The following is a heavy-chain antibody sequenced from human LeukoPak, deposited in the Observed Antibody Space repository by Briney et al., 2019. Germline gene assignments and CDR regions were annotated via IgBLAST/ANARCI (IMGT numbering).Heavy chain of an antibody. CDR1: GFTFSNYA. D-gene: IGHD3-3*01. J-gene: IGHJ4*02. Sequence: GGSLRLSCAASGFTFSNYAMSWVRQAAGKGLEWVSTISGSGDNTYYADSVKGRFTTSRDNSKNTLYLQMNSLRAEDTAVYYCTTVALAGGVFWGQGTPVTVSS. CDR3: TTVALAGGVF. CDR2: ISGSGDNT. V-gene: IGHV3-23*01.